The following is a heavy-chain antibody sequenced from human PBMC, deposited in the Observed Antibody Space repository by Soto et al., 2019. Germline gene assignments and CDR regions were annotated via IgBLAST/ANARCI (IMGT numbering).Heavy chain of an antibody. J-gene: IGHJ4*02. CDR2: ISAYNGDTET. V-gene: IGHV1-18*01. Sequence: QVQLVQSGAEVKKPGASVKVSCKASGCTFSTYGISWVRQAPGQGLEWMGWISAYNGDTETNYAQKFQGRVTMTTDTSTSAAYMELRNLRSDDTAVYYCAREAAVMAAAGPDYWGQGTLVTVSS. CDR1: GCTFSTYG. D-gene: IGHD6-13*01. CDR3: AREAAVMAAAGPDY.